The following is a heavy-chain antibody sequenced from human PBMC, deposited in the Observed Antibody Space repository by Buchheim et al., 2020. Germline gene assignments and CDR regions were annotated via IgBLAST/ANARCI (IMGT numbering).Heavy chain of an antibody. J-gene: IGHJ6*02. Sequence: EVQLVESGGGLVKPGGSLRLSCAASGFTFSNAWMNWVRQAPGKGLEWVGRIKSKTDGGTTDYAAPVKGRFTIPRDDSKNTLYLQMNSLKTEDTAVYYCTTEGLNITMVRGELRGYYYYGMDVWGQGTT. CDR1: GFTFSNAW. D-gene: IGHD3-10*01. CDR2: IKSKTDGGTT. V-gene: IGHV3-15*07. CDR3: TTEGLNITMVRGELRGYYYYGMDV.